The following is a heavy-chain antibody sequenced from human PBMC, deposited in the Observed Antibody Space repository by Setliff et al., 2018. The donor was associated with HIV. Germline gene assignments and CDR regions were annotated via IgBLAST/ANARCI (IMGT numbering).Heavy chain of an antibody. Sequence: ASVKVSCKPSGYTFTAYGLSWVRQAPGQGLEWMGWISTYSDETSYAQKLQGRVTMTTDTSTSTAYMELRRLRSDDTAVYYCARGEPSPLFGWFDPWGQGTLVTVSS. D-gene: IGHD2-21*01. CDR2: ISTYSDET. J-gene: IGHJ5*02. CDR1: GYTFTAYG. V-gene: IGHV1-18*01. CDR3: ARGEPSPLFGWFDP.